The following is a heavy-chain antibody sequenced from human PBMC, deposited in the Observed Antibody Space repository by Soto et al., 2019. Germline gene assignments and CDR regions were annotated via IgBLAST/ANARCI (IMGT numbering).Heavy chain of an antibody. J-gene: IGHJ4*02. CDR1: GYSFMTYA. Sequence: QVQLVQSGAEVKKPGASVKISCKASGYSFMTYAIHWVRQAPGQGLEWMGWINPGNGNTEYSQKFQGRVTITRDTPATTAYMEMSSLRSEDTAAYYCARVRLVWYGELSNWGQGTLVIVSS. V-gene: IGHV1-3*01. D-gene: IGHD3-10*01. CDR3: ARVRLVWYGELSN. CDR2: INPGNGNT.